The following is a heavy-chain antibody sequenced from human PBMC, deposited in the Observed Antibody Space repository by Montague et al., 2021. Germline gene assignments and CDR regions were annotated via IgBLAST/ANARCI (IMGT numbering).Heavy chain of an antibody. V-gene: IGHV4-39*01. CDR3: ARSLYCKGGSCYSGFDP. Sequence: SETLSLTCTVSGGSISTTSYYWGWIRQPPGKGLEFIGVFYYNGSTNHNPSLKSRVTVSIDTSKNQFSLKLSSVTAADTAVYYCARSLYCKGGSCYSGFDPWGQGTLVTVSS. CDR2: FYYNGST. J-gene: IGHJ5*02. D-gene: IGHD2-15*01. CDR1: GGSISTTSYY.